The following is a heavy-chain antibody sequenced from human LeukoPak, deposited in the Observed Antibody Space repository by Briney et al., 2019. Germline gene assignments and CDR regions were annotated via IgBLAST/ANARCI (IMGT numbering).Heavy chain of an antibody. CDR1: GFTFSGHA. Sequence: PGGSLRLSCAASGFTFSGHAMNWVRQAPGKGLEWVSVISGSGGFTYYADSVKGRFTISRDNSRNTLYLQMNSLRAEDTAEYYCAKVSGGYSYGYGDYWGQGTLVTVSS. CDR3: AKVSGGYSYGYGDY. D-gene: IGHD5-18*01. V-gene: IGHV3-23*01. J-gene: IGHJ4*02. CDR2: ISGSGGFT.